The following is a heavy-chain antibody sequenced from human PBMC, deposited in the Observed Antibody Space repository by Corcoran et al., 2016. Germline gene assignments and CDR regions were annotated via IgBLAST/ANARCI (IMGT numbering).Heavy chain of an antibody. CDR2: MYYSGST. D-gene: IGHD1-26*01. Sequence: QVQLQESGPGLVKPSETLSLTCTVSGGSLSSHYWNWIRQPPGKGLEYIGYMYYSGSTNYNPSLKSRVTISVETSKNQFSRQRSSVAAADTAVYYCARGVGARAYWYFDLWGRGTLVTFSS. J-gene: IGHJ2*01. CDR3: ARGVGARAYWYFDL. CDR1: GGSLSSHY. V-gene: IGHV4-59*11.